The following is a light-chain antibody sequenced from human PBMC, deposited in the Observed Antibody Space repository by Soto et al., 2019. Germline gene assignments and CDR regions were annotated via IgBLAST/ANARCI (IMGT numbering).Light chain of an antibody. CDR2: EDS. CDR3: PSYVGSHIEV. CDR1: SSDVGAYKY. Sequence: QSALTQPPSASGSPGQSVTISCTGTSSDVGAYKYVSWYQQYPGKAPKLMIYEDSKRPSGVTDRFSGSKSGNTASLTVSGLQAEYEADDYCPSYVGSHIEVFGGGTKLTVL. J-gene: IGLJ2*01. V-gene: IGLV2-8*01.